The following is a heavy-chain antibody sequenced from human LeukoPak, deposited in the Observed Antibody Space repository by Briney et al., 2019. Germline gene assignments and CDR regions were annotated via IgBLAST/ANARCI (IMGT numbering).Heavy chain of an antibody. CDR2: ISAYNGNT. Sequence: ASVKVSCKASGYTFTSYGISWVRQAPGQGLEWMGWISAYNGNTNYAQKLQGRVTITADESTSTAYMELSSLRSEDTAVYYCARTVSTGNSGWNWFDPWGQGTLVTVSS. V-gene: IGHV1-18*01. J-gene: IGHJ5*02. D-gene: IGHD5/OR15-5a*01. CDR1: GYTFTSYG. CDR3: ARTVSTGNSGWNWFDP.